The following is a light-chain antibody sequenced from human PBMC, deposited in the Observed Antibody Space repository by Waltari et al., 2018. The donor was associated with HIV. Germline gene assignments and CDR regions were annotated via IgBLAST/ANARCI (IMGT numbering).Light chain of an antibody. CDR2: DVT. Sequence: QSALTQPASVSGSPGQSITISCTGTRNDLVLYDLVPWYQHQPGRAPKLIIYDVTKWPSGVSHRFSGSKSGATASLTISGLQAEDEADYYCCSYAGITTWVFGGGTKVTVL. CDR3: CSYAGITTWV. V-gene: IGLV2-23*02. CDR1: RNDLVLYDL. J-gene: IGLJ3*02.